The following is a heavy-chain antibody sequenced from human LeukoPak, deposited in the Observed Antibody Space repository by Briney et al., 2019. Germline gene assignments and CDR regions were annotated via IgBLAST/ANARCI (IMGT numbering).Heavy chain of an antibody. D-gene: IGHD1-26*01. J-gene: IGHJ4*02. CDR2: ISYDGSNK. V-gene: IGHV3-30*18. CDR1: GFTFSSYG. CDR3: AKDWDRSGGYYFDS. Sequence: GGSLRLSCAASGFTFSSYGMHWVRQAPGKGLEWVAVISYDGSNKYYAVSVKGRFTISRDNPKNTLYLQMNSLRAEDTAVYYCAKDWDRSGGYYFDSWGQGTLVTVSS.